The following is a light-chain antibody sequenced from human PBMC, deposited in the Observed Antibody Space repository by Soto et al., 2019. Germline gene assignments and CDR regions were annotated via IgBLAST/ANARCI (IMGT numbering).Light chain of an antibody. CDR1: SSDVGGYNY. V-gene: IGLV2-11*01. Sequence: QSALTQPRSVSGSPGQSVTISCTGTSSDVGGYNYVSWYQQHPGKAPKLMIYDVSKRPSGVPDRFSGSNSGNTASLTISGLQAEDEADYYCCSYAGSYTFFYVFGTGTKLTVL. J-gene: IGLJ1*01. CDR2: DVS. CDR3: CSYAGSYTFFYV.